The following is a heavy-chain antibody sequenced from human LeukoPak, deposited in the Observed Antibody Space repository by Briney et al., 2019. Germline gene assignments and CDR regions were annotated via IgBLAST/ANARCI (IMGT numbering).Heavy chain of an antibody. D-gene: IGHD3-16*01. V-gene: IGHV3-23*01. Sequence: GSLRLSCAASGFTFTNYDMSWVRQAPGKGLEWVLTISDSGHSTSYADSVKGRFTIPRNNSKNTLYLQMNSLRAEDTALYYCATGEFYFDFWGQGTLVTVSS. CDR1: GFTFTNYD. CDR3: ATGEFYFDF. CDR2: ISDSGHST. J-gene: IGHJ4*02.